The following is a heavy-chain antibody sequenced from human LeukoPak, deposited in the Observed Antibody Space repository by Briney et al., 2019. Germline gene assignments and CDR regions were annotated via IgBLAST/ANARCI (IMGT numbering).Heavy chain of an antibody. Sequence: ASVTVSCTSSGYTFTAFGFSWVRQAPGQGLEWMGWISADTTRTIYTEKLQDRVTMTTDTSTSTTYMELRSLRSDDTAVYYCARDGLDYYGSGTYYPNYNWFDPWGQGTLVTVSS. D-gene: IGHD3-10*01. V-gene: IGHV1-18*01. J-gene: IGHJ5*02. CDR3: ARDGLDYYGSGTYYPNYNWFDP. CDR2: ISADTTRT. CDR1: GYTFTAFG.